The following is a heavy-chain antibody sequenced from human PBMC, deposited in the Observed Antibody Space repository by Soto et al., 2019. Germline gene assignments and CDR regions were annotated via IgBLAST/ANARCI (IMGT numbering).Heavy chain of an antibody. CDR1: GFNFPTFW. D-gene: IGHD6-19*01. CDR3: ARSRRGAYSSGWYSPSGYYNYGIDV. V-gene: IGHV5-51*01. Sequence: GESLKISCKHSGFNFPTFWIGWVRQVPGKGLEWMGIIYPGDSDTKYSPSLQGQVSISADTSISTAYLQWTSLKASDTAMYYCARSRRGAYSSGWYSPSGYYNYGIDVWGQGTNVTVSS. CDR2: IYPGDSDT. J-gene: IGHJ6*02.